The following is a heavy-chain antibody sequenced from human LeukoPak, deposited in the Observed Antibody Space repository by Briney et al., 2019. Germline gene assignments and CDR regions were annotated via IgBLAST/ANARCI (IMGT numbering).Heavy chain of an antibody. V-gene: IGHV4-59*01. CDR1: GGSISSYY. D-gene: IGHD5-12*01. CDR2: IYYSGST. Sequence: TSQTLSLTCTVSGGSISSYYWSWIRQPPGKGLEWIGYIYYSGSTNYNPSLKSRVTISVDTSKNQFSLKLSSVTAADTAVYYCARDGYGHIDYWGQGSLVTVSS. CDR3: ARDGYGHIDY. J-gene: IGHJ4*02.